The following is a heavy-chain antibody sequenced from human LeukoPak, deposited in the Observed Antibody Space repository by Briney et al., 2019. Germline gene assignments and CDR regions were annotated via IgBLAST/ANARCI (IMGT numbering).Heavy chain of an antibody. CDR3: ARDGYHSSGYYD. CDR2: INWNGGST. Sequence: PGGSLRLSCAASGFTFGDYGMSWVRQAPGKGLQWVSGINWNGGSTGYADSVKGRFTISRDNAKNSLYLQMNSLRAEDTALYYCARDGYHSSGYYDWGQGTLVTVSS. D-gene: IGHD3-22*01. V-gene: IGHV3-20*04. CDR1: GFTFGDYG. J-gene: IGHJ4*02.